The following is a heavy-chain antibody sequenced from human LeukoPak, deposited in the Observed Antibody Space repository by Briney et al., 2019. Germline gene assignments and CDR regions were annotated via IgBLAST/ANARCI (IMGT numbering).Heavy chain of an antibody. CDR3: AVGYSYGYVQDY. CDR2: INHSGST. CDR1: GGSFSGYY. V-gene: IGHV4-34*01. J-gene: IGHJ4*02. D-gene: IGHD5-18*01. Sequence: SETLSLTCAVYGGSFSGYYWSWIRQPPGKALEWIGEINHSGSTNYNQSLKSRVTISVDTSKNQFSLKLSSVTAADTAVYYCAVGYSYGYVQDYWGQGTVVTVSS.